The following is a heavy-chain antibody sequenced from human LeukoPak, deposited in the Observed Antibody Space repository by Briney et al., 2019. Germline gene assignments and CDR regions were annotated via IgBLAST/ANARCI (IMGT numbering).Heavy chain of an antibody. D-gene: IGHD6-6*01. CDR3: ARAARRGIYYYYYYMDV. CDR2: INHSGST. Sequence: SETLSLTCAVYGGSFSGYYWSWIRQPPGKGLEWIGEINHSGSTNYNPSLKSRVTISVDTSKNQFSLKLSSVTAADTAVYYCARAARRGIYYYYYYMDVWGKGTTVTVSS. V-gene: IGHV4-34*01. CDR1: GGSFSGYY. J-gene: IGHJ6*03.